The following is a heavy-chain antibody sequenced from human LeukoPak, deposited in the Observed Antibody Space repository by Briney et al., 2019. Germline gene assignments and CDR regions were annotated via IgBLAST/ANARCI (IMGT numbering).Heavy chain of an antibody. J-gene: IGHJ5*02. Sequence: GGSLRLSCAASGFTFDDFALHWVRQAPGKGLEWVSGISWNSGDIGYADSVKGRFTISRDNAKNSLYLQMNSLRAEDTALYYCAKLYGYSYGYIDLWGQGTLVTVSS. CDR3: AKLYGYSYGYIDL. V-gene: IGHV3-9*01. CDR2: ISWNSGDI. D-gene: IGHD5-18*01. CDR1: GFTFDDFA.